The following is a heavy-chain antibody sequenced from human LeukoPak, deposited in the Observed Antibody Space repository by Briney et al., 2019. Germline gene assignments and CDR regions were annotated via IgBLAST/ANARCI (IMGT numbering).Heavy chain of an antibody. D-gene: IGHD6-6*01. CDR1: GFTVSSNY. Sequence: PGGSLRLSCAASGFTVSSNYMNWVRQAPGKGLEWVSSISSSSSYIYYADSVKGRFTISRDNAKNSLYLQMNSLRAEDTAVYYCARWYSSSLYYFDYWGQGTLVTVSS. J-gene: IGHJ4*02. V-gene: IGHV3-21*01. CDR2: ISSSSSYI. CDR3: ARWYSSSLYYFDY.